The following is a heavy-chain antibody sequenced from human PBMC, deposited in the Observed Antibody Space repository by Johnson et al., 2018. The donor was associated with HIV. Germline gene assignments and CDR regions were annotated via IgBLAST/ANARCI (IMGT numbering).Heavy chain of an antibody. D-gene: IGHD6-13*01. CDR3: TTDQLQQLVHDAFDI. J-gene: IGHJ3*02. Sequence: VQLVESGGGVVQPGRSLRLSCAASGFTFSNAWMSWVRQAPGKGLEWVGRIKSKTGSGTTDYAAPGQGRFTISRDDSKNTLYLQMNSLKTEDTAVYYCTTDQLQQLVHDAFDIWGQGTMVTVSS. V-gene: IGHV3-15*01. CDR2: IKSKTGSGTT. CDR1: GFTFSNAW.